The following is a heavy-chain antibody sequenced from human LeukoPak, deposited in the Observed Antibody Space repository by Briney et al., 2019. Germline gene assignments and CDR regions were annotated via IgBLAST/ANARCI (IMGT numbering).Heavy chain of an antibody. V-gene: IGHV4-4*07. D-gene: IGHD2-2*01. CDR1: GGSISSYY. J-gene: IGHJ5*02. CDR3: ARDRGLRCSSTSCYEFDP. Sequence: SETQSLTCTVSGGSISSYYWSWIRQPAGKGLEWIGRIYTSGSTNYNPSLKSRVTMSVDTSKNQFSLKLSSVTAADTAVYYCARDRGLRCSSTSCYEFDPWGQGTLVTVSS. CDR2: IYTSGST.